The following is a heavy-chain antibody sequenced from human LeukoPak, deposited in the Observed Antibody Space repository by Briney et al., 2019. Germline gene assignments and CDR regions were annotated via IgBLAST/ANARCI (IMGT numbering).Heavy chain of an antibody. V-gene: IGHV4-34*01. CDR1: GWSFDYYY. D-gene: IGHD2-2*01. CDR3: ARGQVPAARGYNWFDP. J-gene: IGHJ5*02. CDR2: INARGDT. Sequence: SETLSLTCAVYGWSFDYYYWNWIRQPPGKGLEWIGEINARGDTNFNPSLKSRVTISVDTSKSQFSLRLTSMIAADTAVYYCARGQVPAARGYNWFDPWGQGTLVTVSS.